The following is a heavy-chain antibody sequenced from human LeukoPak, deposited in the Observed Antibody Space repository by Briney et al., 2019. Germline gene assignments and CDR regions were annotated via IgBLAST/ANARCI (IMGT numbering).Heavy chain of an antibody. D-gene: IGHD3-9*01. CDR3: ARTSDYRFEY. CDR2: TYGGGST. J-gene: IGHJ4*02. V-gene: IGHV3-53*01. Sequence: PGGSLRLSCAVSGITVSGKHMSWVRQAPGKGPEWVSITYGGGSTFFADSVKGRFTTSRDNSKNTVYLQMNTLRAEDTAVYYCARTSDYRFEYRGQGTLVTVSS. CDR1: GITVSGKH.